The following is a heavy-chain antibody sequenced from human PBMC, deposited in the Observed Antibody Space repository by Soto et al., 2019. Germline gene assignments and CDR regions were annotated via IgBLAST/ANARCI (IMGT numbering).Heavy chain of an antibody. V-gene: IGHV1-58*01. J-gene: IGHJ6*02. CDR3: AAEGRTPGYYYGMDV. CDR1: GSTFTSSA. Sequence: GASVKVSCKASGSTFTSSAVQWVRQARGQRLEWIGWIVVGSGNTNYAQKFQERVTITRDMSTSTAYMELSSLRSEDTAVYYCAAEGRTPGYYYGMDVWGQGTTVTVSS. CDR2: IVVGSGNT.